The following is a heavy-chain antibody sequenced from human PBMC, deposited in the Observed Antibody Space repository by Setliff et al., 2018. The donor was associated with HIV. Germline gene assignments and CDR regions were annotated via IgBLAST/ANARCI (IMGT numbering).Heavy chain of an antibody. Sequence: SVKVSCKVFGFTLSEVSIHWVRQAPGKGLEWMGYFDPQDGETVYAQKFQGRVTMTEDTSIDTAYMELTRLRSEDTAVYYCAIDGAGGWLRPMPDYWGQGTLVTVSS. CDR1: GFTLSEVS. J-gene: IGHJ4*02. D-gene: IGHD5-12*01. CDR3: AIDGAGGWLRPMPDY. V-gene: IGHV1-24*01. CDR2: FDPQDGET.